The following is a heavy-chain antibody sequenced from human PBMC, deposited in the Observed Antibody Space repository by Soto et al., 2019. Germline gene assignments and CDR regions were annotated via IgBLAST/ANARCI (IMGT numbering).Heavy chain of an antibody. V-gene: IGHV4-59*01. CDR3: ARKLNCNSGSCEVLDV. D-gene: IGHD2-15*01. CDR2: MHYSGIT. J-gene: IGHJ6*02. Sequence: SETLSLTCTVSVGSISSYYWSWIRQPPGKGLERIGYMHYSGITSYNPSLKGRVTMSVDTSKNQFSLKLNSVTAADTAVYYCARKLNCNSGSCEVLDVWGQGTKVTVSS. CDR1: VGSISSYY.